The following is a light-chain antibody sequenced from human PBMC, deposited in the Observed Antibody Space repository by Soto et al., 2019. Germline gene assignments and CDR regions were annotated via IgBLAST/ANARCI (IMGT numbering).Light chain of an antibody. Sequence: EIVLTQSPGTLSLSPGERATLSCRASHTISSSYLAWYQQKPGQAPRLLMYDASKRATGIPARFSGSGSGTDFTLTISSLEPEDFAVYYCQQRDIWPWTFGQGTKVDIK. J-gene: IGKJ1*01. CDR2: DAS. CDR3: QQRDIWPWT. V-gene: IGKV3D-20*02. CDR1: HTISSSY.